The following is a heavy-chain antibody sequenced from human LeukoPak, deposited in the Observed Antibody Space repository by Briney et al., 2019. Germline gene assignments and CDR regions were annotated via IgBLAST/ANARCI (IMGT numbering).Heavy chain of an antibody. V-gene: IGHV3-21*01. CDR1: GFTFSSYS. Sequence: GGSLRLSCAASGFTFSSYSMNWVRQAPGKGLEWVSSISSSSSYIYYADSVKGRFTISRDNAKNSLYLQMNSLRAEDTAVYYCARDAEPLRWFPYYYYYYYMDVWGKGTTVTVSS. D-gene: IGHD4-23*01. CDR2: ISSSSSYI. J-gene: IGHJ6*03. CDR3: ARDAEPLRWFPYYYYYYYMDV.